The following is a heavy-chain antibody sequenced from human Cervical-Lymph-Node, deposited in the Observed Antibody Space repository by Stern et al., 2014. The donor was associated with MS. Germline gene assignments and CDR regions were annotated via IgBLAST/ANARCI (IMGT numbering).Heavy chain of an antibody. Sequence: VQLQESGGGLEQPGGSLRLSCAASGFTFTYYSMNWVRQAPGKGLEWVAYISHNSGNIYYADSVKGRFTISRDNAKRSLYLQMNSLRAGDTAVYYCARIVGRSDLDFWGRGTLVTVSS. CDR3: ARIVGRSDLDF. V-gene: IGHV3-48*01. CDR1: GFTFTYYS. D-gene: IGHD1-26*01. J-gene: IGHJ4*02. CDR2: ISHNSGNI.